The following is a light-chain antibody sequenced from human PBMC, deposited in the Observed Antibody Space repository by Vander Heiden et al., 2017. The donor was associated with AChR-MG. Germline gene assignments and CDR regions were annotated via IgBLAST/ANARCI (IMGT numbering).Light chain of an antibody. V-gene: IGKV3-11*01. J-gene: IGKJ4*01. CDR2: DAS. Sequence: DIVLTQSPATLSLSPGESATLPCRASQSIRNYLAWYQQKPGQAPRLLIYDASNRATGIPARFSGGGSGTDFTLTISSLEPEDFAVYYCHQRTHFPLTFGGGTKVEI. CDR1: QSIRNY. CDR3: HQRTHFPLT.